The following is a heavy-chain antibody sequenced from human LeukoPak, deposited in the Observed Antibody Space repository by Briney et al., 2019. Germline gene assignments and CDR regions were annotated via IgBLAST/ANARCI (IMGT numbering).Heavy chain of an antibody. Sequence: GASVNVSCKASDYTFTNYGISWVRQAPGQGLEWMGWISAHYGNTNYAQKLQGRVTMTTDTSTSTVYMELRSLRSDDTAVYYCARERPTDNAFYGWGEGTMVTVSS. CDR1: DYTFTNYG. J-gene: IGHJ3*01. V-gene: IGHV1-18*01. D-gene: IGHD4-17*01. CDR2: ISAHYGNT. CDR3: ARERPTDNAFYG.